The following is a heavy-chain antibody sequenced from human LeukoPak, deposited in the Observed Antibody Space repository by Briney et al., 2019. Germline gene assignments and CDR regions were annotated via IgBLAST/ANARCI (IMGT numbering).Heavy chain of an antibody. D-gene: IGHD2-2*01. J-gene: IGHJ3*02. CDR3: ASGYCSSTSCWGAELDI. V-gene: IGHV1-18*01. Sequence: ASVKVSCKASGYTFTSYGISWVRQAPGQGLEWMGWISAYNGNTNYAQKLQGRVTMTTDTSTSTAYMELRSLRSDDTAVYYCASGYCSSTSCWGAELDIWGQGTMVTVSS. CDR2: ISAYNGNT. CDR1: GYTFTSYG.